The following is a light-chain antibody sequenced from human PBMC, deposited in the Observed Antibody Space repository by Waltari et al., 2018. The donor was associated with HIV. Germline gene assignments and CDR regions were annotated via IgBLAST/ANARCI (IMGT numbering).Light chain of an antibody. V-gene: IGKV3-15*01. CDR1: QSVSSN. CDR3: QQYHTCPLT. CDR2: GAS. J-gene: IGKJ4*01. Sequence: ERVMTQSPATLSVSPGERATLSCRASQSVSSNLAWYQQTPGQAPRLLIYGASTRATGIPSRFSGSGSGTDFTLTIGSLQSEDFAVYYCQQYHTCPLTFGGGTTVEIK.